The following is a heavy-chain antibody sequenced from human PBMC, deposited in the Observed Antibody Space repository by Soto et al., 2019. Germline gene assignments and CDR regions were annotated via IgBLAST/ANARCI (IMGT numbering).Heavy chain of an antibody. CDR1: GGSISSSNW. D-gene: IGHD6-19*01. V-gene: IGHV4-4*02. J-gene: IGHJ4*02. CDR3: ARDFRAVAGTFDY. CDR2: IYHSGST. Sequence: KTSETLSLTCAVSGGSISSSNWWSWVRQPPGKGLEWIGEIYHSGSTNYNPSLKSRVTISVDKSKNQFSLKLSSVTAADTAVYYCARDFRAVAGTFDYWGQGTLVTVSS.